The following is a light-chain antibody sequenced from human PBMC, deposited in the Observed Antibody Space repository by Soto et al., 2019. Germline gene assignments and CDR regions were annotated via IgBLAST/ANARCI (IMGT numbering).Light chain of an antibody. Sequence: QSVMTQPPSVSAAPGQQVTISCSGSSSNIGGNSVSWYQQLPGTAPNLLIYDDNKRPSGIPDRFSGSKSGTSATLGITGFQTGDEADYYCGSWDSSLSAYVFGTGTKLTVL. CDR3: GSWDSSLSAYV. V-gene: IGLV1-51*01. CDR1: SSNIGGNS. J-gene: IGLJ1*01. CDR2: DDN.